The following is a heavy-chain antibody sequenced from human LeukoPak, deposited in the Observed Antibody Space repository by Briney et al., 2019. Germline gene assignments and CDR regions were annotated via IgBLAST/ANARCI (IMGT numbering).Heavy chain of an antibody. CDR3: ARDIAVAGTVFDY. D-gene: IGHD6-19*01. Sequence: ASVKVSCKASGYTFTGYYMHWVRQAPGQGLEWMGWINPNSGGTNYAQKFQGRVTMTRDTSISTAYMELSRLRSDDTAVYYCARDIAVAGTVFDYWGQGTLVTVSS. J-gene: IGHJ4*02. CDR2: INPNSGGT. V-gene: IGHV1-2*02. CDR1: GYTFTGYY.